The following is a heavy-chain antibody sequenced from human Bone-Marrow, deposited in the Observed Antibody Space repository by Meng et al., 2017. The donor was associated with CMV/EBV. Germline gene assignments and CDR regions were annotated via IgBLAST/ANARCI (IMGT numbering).Heavy chain of an antibody. V-gene: IGHV4-59*01. D-gene: IGHD6-13*01. CDR1: GGSISSYY. J-gene: IGHJ6*02. CDR3: ARDLGAAAGYYYYYYGMDV. CDR2: IYYSGST. Sequence: SETLSLTCTVSGGSISSYYWSWIRQPPGKGLEWIGYIYYSGSTNYNPSLKSRVTISVDTSKNQFSLKLSSVTAADTAVYYCARDLGAAAGYYYYYYGMDVWGRGTTVTGSS.